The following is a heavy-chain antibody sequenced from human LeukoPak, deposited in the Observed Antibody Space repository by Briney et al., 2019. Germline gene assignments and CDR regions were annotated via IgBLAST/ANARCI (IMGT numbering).Heavy chain of an antibody. CDR3: AGGRPRGYCSGGSCYHNFDY. D-gene: IGHD2-15*01. J-gene: IGHJ4*02. CDR2: IIPIFGTA. CDR1: GASFISYA. Sequence: SVKVSCKASGASFISYAMSWVRQAPGPGLEWMGGIIPIFGTANYAQKFQGRVTITADKSTSTAYMEVSSLRSEDTAVYYCAGGRPRGYCSGGSCYHNFDYWGQGTLVTVSP. V-gene: IGHV1-69*06.